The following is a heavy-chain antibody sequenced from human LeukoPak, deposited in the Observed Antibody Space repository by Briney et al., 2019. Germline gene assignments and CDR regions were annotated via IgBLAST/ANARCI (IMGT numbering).Heavy chain of an antibody. CDR3: ARVIIISVARWFDP. CDR1: GFTVSSNY. Sequence: GESLRLSCAASGFTVSSNYMSWVRQAPGKGLEWVSVIYSGGSTYYADSVKDRFTISRDNSKNTLYLQMNSLRAEDTAVYYCARVIIISVARWFDPWGQGTLVTVSS. CDR2: IYSGGST. D-gene: IGHD3-16*02. J-gene: IGHJ5*02. V-gene: IGHV3-66*01.